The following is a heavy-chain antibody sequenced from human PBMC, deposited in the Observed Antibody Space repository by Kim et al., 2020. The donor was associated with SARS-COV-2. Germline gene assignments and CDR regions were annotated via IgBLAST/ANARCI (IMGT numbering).Heavy chain of an antibody. CDR1: GYTFTSYG. CDR2: ISAYNGNT. D-gene: IGHD1-26*01. J-gene: IGHJ5*02. CDR3: ARDGSDIVGATRRLYWFDP. V-gene: IGHV1-18*01. Sequence: ASVKVSCKASGYTFTSYGISWVRQAPGQGLEWMGWISAYNGNTNYAQKLQDRVTMTTDTSTSTAYMELRSLRSDDTAVYYCARDGSDIVGATRRLYWFDPWGQGTLVTVSS.